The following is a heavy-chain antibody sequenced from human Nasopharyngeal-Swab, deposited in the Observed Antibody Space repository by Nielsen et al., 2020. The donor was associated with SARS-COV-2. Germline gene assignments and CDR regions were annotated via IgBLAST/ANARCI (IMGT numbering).Heavy chain of an antibody. CDR3: ARGYCSSTSCYAMDV. CDR1: GYTFTSYG. Sequence: ASVKVSCKASGYTFTSYGISWVRQAPGQGLEWMGWISAYNGNTNYAQKFQGRVTMTRDTSISTAYMELSRLRSDDTAVYYCARGYCSSTSCYAMDVWGQGTTVTVSS. D-gene: IGHD2-2*01. CDR2: ISAYNGNT. J-gene: IGHJ6*02. V-gene: IGHV1-18*01.